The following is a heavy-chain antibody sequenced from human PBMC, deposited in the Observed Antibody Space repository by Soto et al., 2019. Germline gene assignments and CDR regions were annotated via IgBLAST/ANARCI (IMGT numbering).Heavy chain of an antibody. D-gene: IGHD6-6*01. V-gene: IGHV3-7*01. J-gene: IGHJ3*02. CDR3: ARGVYAFDI. Sequence: PGGSLRLSCAASGFTFSSYWMSWVRQAPGKGLEWVANMKQGGSEIYYVDSVKGRFTISRDNAKNSLYLQMNSLRAEDTAVYYCARGVYAFDIWGQGTLVTVSS. CDR1: GFTFSSYW. CDR2: MKQGGSEI.